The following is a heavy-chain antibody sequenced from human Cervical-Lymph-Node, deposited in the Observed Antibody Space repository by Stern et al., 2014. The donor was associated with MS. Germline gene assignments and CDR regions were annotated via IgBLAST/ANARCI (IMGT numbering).Heavy chain of an antibody. CDR1: GGTFNTNV. CDR3: ARTAYSTSSYNY. Sequence: QVQLGQSGAEVKKPGSSVKVSCKASGGTFNTNVISWVRQAPGQGLEWMGGIIPIFGTALYAQKFQGTVTITANESQLAVYMVLSSLRTEDAAAYYCARTAYSTSSYNYWGQGTLVIVSS. D-gene: IGHD6-6*01. J-gene: IGHJ4*02. V-gene: IGHV1-69*01. CDR2: IIPIFGTA.